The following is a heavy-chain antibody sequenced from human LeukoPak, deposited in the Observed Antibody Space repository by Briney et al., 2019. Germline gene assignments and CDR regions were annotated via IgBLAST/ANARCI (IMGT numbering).Heavy chain of an antibody. J-gene: IGHJ4*02. CDR1: GFTVSSNY. CDR3: ARRYNWNFVDY. Sequence: PGGSLRLSCAASGFTVSSNYMSWVRQAPVKELEWVSVIYSDGSTYYADSVKGRFTISRDNSKNTLYLQMNSLRAEDTAVYYCARRYNWNFVDYWGQGTLVTVSS. V-gene: IGHV3-66*04. CDR2: IYSDGST. D-gene: IGHD1-7*01.